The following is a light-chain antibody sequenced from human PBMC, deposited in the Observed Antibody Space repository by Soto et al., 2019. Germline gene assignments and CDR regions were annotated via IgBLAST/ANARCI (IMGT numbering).Light chain of an antibody. Sequence: EIVMTQSPATLSVSPGERATLSCRASQSVSSNLAWYRQKPGQAPRLLSFGGSPRATGIPAGFSRRESGTEFTHTISSLQSADFAVYYCQQYNNWPLPFGQGTRLEMK. CDR1: QSVSSN. J-gene: IGKJ5*01. CDR2: GGS. CDR3: QQYNNWPLP. V-gene: IGKV3-15*01.